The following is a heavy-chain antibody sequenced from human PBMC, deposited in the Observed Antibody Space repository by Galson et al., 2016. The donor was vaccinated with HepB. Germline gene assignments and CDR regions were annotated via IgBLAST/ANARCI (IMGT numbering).Heavy chain of an antibody. CDR1: GGSISSGGYY. Sequence: LTCTVSGGSISSGGYYWSWIRQHPGKGLEWIGYIYYSGSTYYNPSLKSRVTISVDTSKNQFSLKLSSVTAADTAVYYCAMGLCSSTSCFWDPYFDYWGQGTLVTVSS. D-gene: IGHD2-2*01. CDR3: AMGLCSSTSCFWDPYFDY. CDR2: IYYSGST. V-gene: IGHV4-31*03. J-gene: IGHJ4*02.